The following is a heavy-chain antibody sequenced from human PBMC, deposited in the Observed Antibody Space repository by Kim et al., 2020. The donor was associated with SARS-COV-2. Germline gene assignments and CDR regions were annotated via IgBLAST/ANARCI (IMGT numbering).Heavy chain of an antibody. D-gene: IGHD4-17*01. J-gene: IGHJ4*02. Sequence: RFTISRENAKNSLYLQMNSLRAGDTAVYYCARANRFDYGGNSWGHHPFDYWGQGTLVTVSS. CDR3: ARANRFDYGGNSWGHHPFDY. V-gene: IGHV3-13*01.